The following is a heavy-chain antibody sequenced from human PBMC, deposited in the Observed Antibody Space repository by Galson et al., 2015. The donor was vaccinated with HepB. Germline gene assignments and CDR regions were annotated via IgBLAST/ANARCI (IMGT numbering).Heavy chain of an antibody. V-gene: IGHV3-7*03. CDR1: GFTFSSYW. J-gene: IGHJ4*02. CDR2: IKQDGSEK. Sequence: SLRLSCAASGFTFSSYWMSWVRQAPGKGLEWVANIKQDGSEKYYVDSVKGRFTISRDNAKNSLYLQMNSPRAEDTAVYYCARDTPYDSSGYHDYWGQGTLVTVSS. CDR3: ARDTPYDSSGYHDY. D-gene: IGHD3-22*01.